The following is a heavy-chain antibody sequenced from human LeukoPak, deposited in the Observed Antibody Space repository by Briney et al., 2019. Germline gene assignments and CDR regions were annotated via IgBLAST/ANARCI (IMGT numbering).Heavy chain of an antibody. V-gene: IGHV1-69*04. CDR3: ARQDGYNLRGIGPIDP. Sequence: SVKVSCKASGGTFSSYAISWVRQAPGQGLEWMGRIIPIFGIANYAQKFQGRVTITADKSTSTAYTELSSLRSEDTAVYYCARQDGYNLRGIGPIDPWGQGTLVTVSS. CDR1: GGTFSSYA. CDR2: IIPIFGIA. J-gene: IGHJ5*02. D-gene: IGHD5-24*01.